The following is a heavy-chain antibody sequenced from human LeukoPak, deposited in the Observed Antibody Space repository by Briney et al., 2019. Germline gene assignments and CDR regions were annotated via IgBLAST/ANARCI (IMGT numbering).Heavy chain of an antibody. V-gene: IGHV3-23*01. CDR2: ISGDGVTT. D-gene: IGHD2-2*01. CDR1: GFTFSNYA. Sequence: TGGSLRLSCVVSGFTFSNYAMSWVRQAPWKGLEWVSAISGDGVTTYYADSVKGRFTISRDNSKNTLYLQMNSLRAQDTAVYYCAKDRDIVVVPAALESWGQGTLVTVSS. CDR3: AKDRDIVVVPAALES. J-gene: IGHJ4*02.